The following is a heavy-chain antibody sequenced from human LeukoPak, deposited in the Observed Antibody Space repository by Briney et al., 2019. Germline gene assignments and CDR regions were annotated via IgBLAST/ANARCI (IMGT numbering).Heavy chain of an antibody. J-gene: IGHJ4*02. CDR3: ARYFGTTGTSNY. CDR1: GGSFSGYY. D-gene: IGHD1-1*01. V-gene: IGHV4-34*01. Sequence: SETLSLTCAVYGGSFSGYYWSWIRQPPGKGLEWIGSIYYSGSTYYNPSLKSRVTISVDTSKNQFSLKLSSVTAADTAVYYCARYFGTTGTSNYWGQGTLVTVSS. CDR2: IYYSGST.